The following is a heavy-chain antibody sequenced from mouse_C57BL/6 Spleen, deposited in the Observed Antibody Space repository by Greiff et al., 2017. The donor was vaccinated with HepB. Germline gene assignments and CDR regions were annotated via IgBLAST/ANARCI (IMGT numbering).Heavy chain of an antibody. CDR3: ALVATRVYWYFDV. V-gene: IGHV14-2*01. CDR1: GFNINDYY. CDR2: IDPEDGET. J-gene: IGHJ1*03. D-gene: IGHD1-1*01. Sequence: EVQLQQSGAELVKPGASVKLSCTASGFNINDYYMHRVKQRTEQGLEWFGRIDPEDGETNYAPKFQGKATITADTSSNTAYLQLSSLISADTAVYYCALVATRVYWYFDVWGTRTTVTVSS.